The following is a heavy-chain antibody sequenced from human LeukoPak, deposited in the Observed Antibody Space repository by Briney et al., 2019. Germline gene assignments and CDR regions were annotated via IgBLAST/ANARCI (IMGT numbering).Heavy chain of an antibody. CDR3: ARISSSNWYNERGAFDV. CDR2: IYYSGST. J-gene: IGHJ3*01. D-gene: IGHD6-13*01. Sequence: PSETLSLTCTVSGGSISSYYWSWIRQPPGKGLEWIGYIYYSGSTNYSPSLKSRVTISVDTSKNQFSLKLRSVTAADTAVYYCARISSSNWYNERGAFDVWGQGTMVTVSS. CDR1: GGSISSYY. V-gene: IGHV4-59*01.